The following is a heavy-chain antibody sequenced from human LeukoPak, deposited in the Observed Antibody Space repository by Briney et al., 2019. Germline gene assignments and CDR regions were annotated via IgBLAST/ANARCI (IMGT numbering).Heavy chain of an antibody. V-gene: IGHV1-18*01. J-gene: IGHJ5*02. CDR1: GYTFTSYG. Sequence: GASVKVSCKASGYTFTSYGISWVRQAHGQGLEWMGWISAYNGNTNYAQKLLGRVTMTTDTSTSTAYMELRSLRSDDTAVYYCARDRGIAARPSWFDPWGQGTLVTVSS. CDR2: ISAYNGNT. D-gene: IGHD6-6*01. CDR3: ARDRGIAARPSWFDP.